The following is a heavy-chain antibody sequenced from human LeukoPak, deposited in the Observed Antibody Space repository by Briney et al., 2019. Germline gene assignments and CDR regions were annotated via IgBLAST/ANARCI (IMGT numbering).Heavy chain of an antibody. Sequence: GGSLRLSCAASGFTFSSYSMNWGRQAPGKGLEWVSSISSSSSYIYYADSVKGRFTISRDNAKNSLYLQMNSLRAEDTAVYYCARDRFSYGYYFDYWGQGTLVTVSS. J-gene: IGHJ4*02. V-gene: IGHV3-21*01. CDR3: ARDRFSYGYYFDY. CDR2: ISSSSSYI. CDR1: GFTFSSYS. D-gene: IGHD5-18*01.